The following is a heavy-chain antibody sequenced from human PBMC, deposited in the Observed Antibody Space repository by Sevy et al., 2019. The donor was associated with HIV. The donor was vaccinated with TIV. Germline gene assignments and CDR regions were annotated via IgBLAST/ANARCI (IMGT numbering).Heavy chain of an antibody. CDR3: ARVRILYADWYFDF. V-gene: IGHV3-11*01. CDR1: GFTFSDYY. Sequence: GGSLRLSCSASGFTFSDYYMTWIRQAPGKGLEWGAYISRSGSTINYADSVKGRFTISRDNAKNSLYLQMNGLRAEDTAVYYCARVRILYADWYFDFWGRGTLVTVSS. J-gene: IGHJ2*01. CDR2: ISRSGSTI. D-gene: IGHD2-2*02.